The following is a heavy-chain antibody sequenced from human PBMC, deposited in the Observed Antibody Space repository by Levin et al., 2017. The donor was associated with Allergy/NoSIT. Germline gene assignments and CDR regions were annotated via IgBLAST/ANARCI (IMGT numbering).Heavy chain of an antibody. CDR2: VSRSTNAI. Sequence: PGESLKISCAASGFTFSSYSMNWVRQAPGKGLEWVSYVSRSTNAIYYADSVKGRFTISRDDAKNSLYLQMNNLRAEDTAVYYCAREKGAGFWSGYYNWFDPWGQGTLVTVSS. V-gene: IGHV3-48*01. J-gene: IGHJ5*02. D-gene: IGHD3-3*01. CDR3: AREKGAGFWSGYYNWFDP. CDR1: GFTFSSYS.